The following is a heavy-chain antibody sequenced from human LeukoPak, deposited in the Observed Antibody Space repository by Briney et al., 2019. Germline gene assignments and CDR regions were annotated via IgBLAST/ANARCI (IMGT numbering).Heavy chain of an antibody. J-gene: IGHJ5*02. CDR3: ARLTMVRGIITTMWFDP. Sequence: SETLSLTCAVSGGSINSSNWWSWVRQPPGKGLEWIGEIYHSGSVNYNPSLKSRVTISVDESRNQFSLKLSSVTAADTAVYYCARLTMVRGIITTMWFDPWGQGTLVTVSS. V-gene: IGHV4-4*02. CDR2: IYHSGSV. CDR1: GGSINSSNW. D-gene: IGHD3-10*01.